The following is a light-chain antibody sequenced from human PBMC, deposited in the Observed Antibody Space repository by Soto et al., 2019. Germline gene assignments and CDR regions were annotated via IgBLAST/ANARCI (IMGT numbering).Light chain of an antibody. CDR3: AAWDDSLNGWV. V-gene: IGLV1-44*01. CDR1: SSNIGSNT. CDR2: SNN. Sequence: QSVLTQPPSASGTPGQRVTISCSGSSSNIGSNTVNWYQQLPGTAPKLLIYSNNQRHSGVPDRFSGSTSGTSASLAIRGLQSEDEADYYCAAWDDSLNGWVFGGGTKLTVL. J-gene: IGLJ3*02.